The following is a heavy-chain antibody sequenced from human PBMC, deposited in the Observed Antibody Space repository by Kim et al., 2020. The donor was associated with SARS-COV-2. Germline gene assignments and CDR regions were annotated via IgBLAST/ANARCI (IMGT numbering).Heavy chain of an antibody. CDR2: ISQSGRT. CDR3: ARGMRSGSGYGGYYYYYY. V-gene: IGHV4-34*01. Sequence: SETLSHTCGVHGGSLTGFYGTWIRQAPGKGLEWIGEISQSGRTNYSPSLKNRVTMLVDISKRQFSLKLPSVTAADTAVYYCARGMRSGSGYGGYYYYYY. D-gene: IGHD5-12*01. CDR1: GGSLTGFY. J-gene: IGHJ6*03.